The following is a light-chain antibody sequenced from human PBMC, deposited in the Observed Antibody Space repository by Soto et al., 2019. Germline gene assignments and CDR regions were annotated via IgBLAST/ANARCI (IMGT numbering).Light chain of an antibody. CDR3: QHYDGSLWT. CDR1: QSISSSS. Sequence: EIVLTQSPGTLSLSPGERATLSCRASQSISSSSLAWYQQGPGQAPRLLIYVASSRATGIPDRFSGSGSGTDFTLTISRLEPEDFAVYYCQHYDGSLWTFGQGTKVDIK. CDR2: VAS. V-gene: IGKV3-20*01. J-gene: IGKJ1*01.